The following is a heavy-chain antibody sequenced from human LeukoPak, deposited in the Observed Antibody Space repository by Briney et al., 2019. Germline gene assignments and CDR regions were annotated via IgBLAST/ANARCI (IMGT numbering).Heavy chain of an antibody. J-gene: IGHJ4*02. D-gene: IGHD3-3*01. CDR2: IIPIFGTA. CDR1: GGTFSSYA. Sequence: GASVKVSCKASGGTFSSYAISWVRQAPGQGLEWMGGIIPIFGTANYAQKFQGRVTITTDESTSTAYMELSSLRSEDTAVYYCARGYYDFWSGPFDYWGQGTLVTVSS. V-gene: IGHV1-69*05. CDR3: ARGYYDFWSGPFDY.